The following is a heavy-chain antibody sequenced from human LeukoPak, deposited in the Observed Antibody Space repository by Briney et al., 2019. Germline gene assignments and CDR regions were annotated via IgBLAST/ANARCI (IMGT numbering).Heavy chain of an antibody. Sequence: PSETLSLTCAVSGGSISSSNWWSWVRQPPGEGLEWIGEIYHSGSTNYNPSLKSRVTMSVDTSKNRFSLKVSSVTAADTAVYYCARVFDSGSQAYFYYMDVWGKGTTVTIFS. D-gene: IGHD3-10*01. J-gene: IGHJ6*03. V-gene: IGHV4-4*02. CDR1: GGSISSSNW. CDR3: ARVFDSGSQAYFYYMDV. CDR2: IYHSGST.